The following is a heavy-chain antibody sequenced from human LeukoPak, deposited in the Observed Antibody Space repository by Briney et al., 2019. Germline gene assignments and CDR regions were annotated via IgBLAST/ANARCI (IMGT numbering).Heavy chain of an antibody. D-gene: IGHD4-17*01. Sequence: SETLSLTCTVSGGSISSYYWSWIRQPPGKGLECIGYIYYSGSTNYNPSLKSRVTISVDTSKNQFSLKLSSVTAADTAVYYCARDRITVTTWYGFDYWGQGTLVTVSS. J-gene: IGHJ4*02. V-gene: IGHV4-59*01. CDR2: IYYSGST. CDR1: GGSISSYY. CDR3: ARDRITVTTWYGFDY.